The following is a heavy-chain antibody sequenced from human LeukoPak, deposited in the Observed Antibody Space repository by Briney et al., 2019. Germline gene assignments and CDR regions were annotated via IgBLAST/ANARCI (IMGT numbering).Heavy chain of an antibody. V-gene: IGHV3-21*01. Sequence: PGGSLRLSCAASGFIFSTFSMNWVRQAPGNGLEWVSSISSSSSYIYYADSVKGRFTISRDNAKNSLYLQMNSLRAEDTAVYYCARDGTFDYWGQGTLVTVSS. J-gene: IGHJ4*02. CDR2: ISSSSSYI. CDR1: GFIFSTFS. D-gene: IGHD1-26*01. CDR3: ARDGTFDY.